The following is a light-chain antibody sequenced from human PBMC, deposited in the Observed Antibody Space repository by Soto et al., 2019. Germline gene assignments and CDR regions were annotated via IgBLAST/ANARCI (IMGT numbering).Light chain of an antibody. CDR1: QSVDTF. J-gene: IGKJ5*01. CDR3: QQRSNWPPYT. V-gene: IGKV3-11*01. Sequence: EIVLTQSPATLSLSPGERATLSCRASQSVDTFLAWYQQKPGRTPRLLIYDTSNRATGIPPRFSGTGSGTDFTLTISRLEPEDFAVYYCQQRSNWPPYTFGQGTRLEIK. CDR2: DTS.